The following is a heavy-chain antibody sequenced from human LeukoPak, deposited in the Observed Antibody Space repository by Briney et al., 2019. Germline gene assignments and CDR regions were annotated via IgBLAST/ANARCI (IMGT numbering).Heavy chain of an antibody. D-gene: IGHD3-10*01. V-gene: IGHV4-39*07. J-gene: IGHJ4*01. CDR1: GGSISSTSYY. Sequence: SETLSLTCTVSGGSISSTSYYWGWIRQPPGKGLEWIGSMYYRGTTYNNPSLKSRVAISVVTPKNQFSLKLSSVTAADTAVYYCASGDYGAGSPVMRYWGHGTLVIVSS. CDR3: ASGDYGAGSPVMRY. CDR2: MYYRGTT.